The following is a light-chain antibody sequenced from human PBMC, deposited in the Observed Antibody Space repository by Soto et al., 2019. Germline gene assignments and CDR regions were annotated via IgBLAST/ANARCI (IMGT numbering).Light chain of an antibody. V-gene: IGKV3-20*01. CDR3: QQYGSSIT. CDR2: GTS. J-gene: IGKJ5*01. Sequence: EIVLTQSPATLSVSPGDRASLSCRASQSVSSYLAWYQHKPGQAPRLLIYGTSSRATGTPDRFSGSGSGTDFTLTISRLEPEDFAVYYCQQYGSSITFGQGTRLEIK. CDR1: QSVSSY.